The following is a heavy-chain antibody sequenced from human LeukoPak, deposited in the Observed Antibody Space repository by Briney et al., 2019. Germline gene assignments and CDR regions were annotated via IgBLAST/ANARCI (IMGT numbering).Heavy chain of an antibody. V-gene: IGHV3-74*01. CDR1: GFTFSSYW. D-gene: IGHD5-18*01. J-gene: IGHJ6*03. CDR2: INTDGSST. Sequence: HPGGSLRLSCAASGFTFSSYWMHWVRQAPGKGLVWVSRINTDGSSTSYADSVKGRFTISRDNAKNTLYLQMNSLRAEDTAVYYCARVGYSYGPPSSYYYYYYMDVWGKGTTVTVSS. CDR3: ARVGYSYGPPSSYYYYYYMDV.